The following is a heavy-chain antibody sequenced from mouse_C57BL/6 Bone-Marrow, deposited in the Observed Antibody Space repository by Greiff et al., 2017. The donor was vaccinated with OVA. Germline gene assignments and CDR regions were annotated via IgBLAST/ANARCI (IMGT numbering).Heavy chain of an antibody. CDR1: GFNIKDDY. V-gene: IGHV14-4*01. CDR3: TTLGVTTVVDY. D-gene: IGHD1-1*01. Sequence: VQLQQSGAELVRPGASVKLSCTASGFNIKDDYMHWVKQRPEQGLEWIGWIDPENGDTEYASKFQGKATIPADTSSNTAYLQLSSLTSEDTAVYYCTTLGVTTVVDYWGQGTTLTVSS. CDR2: IDPENGDT. J-gene: IGHJ2*01.